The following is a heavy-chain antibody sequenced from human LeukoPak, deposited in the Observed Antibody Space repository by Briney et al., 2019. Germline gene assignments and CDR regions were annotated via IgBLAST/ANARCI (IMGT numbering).Heavy chain of an antibody. V-gene: IGHV1-18*01. J-gene: IGHJ2*01. CDR1: GGTFSSYA. CDR2: ISGYNGDT. CDR3: ARDPSNTSGRFWYLDV. Sequence: ASVKVSCKASGGTFSSYAITWVRQAPGQGLEWMGWISGYNGDTIYAQKFQGSVTMTTETSTSTAYMEVWSLRSDDTAVYYCARDPSNTSGRFWYLDVWGRGTLVTVSA. D-gene: IGHD6-19*01.